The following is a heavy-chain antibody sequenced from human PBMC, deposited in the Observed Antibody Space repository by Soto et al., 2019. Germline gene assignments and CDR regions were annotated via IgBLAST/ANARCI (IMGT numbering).Heavy chain of an antibody. Sequence: PSETLSLTCTVSGGSISSGGYYWSWIRQHPGKGLEWIGYIYYSGSTYYNPSLKSRVTISVDTSKNQFSLKLSSVTAADTAVYYCARGVVGIVATRLLAYWGQGTLVTVSS. D-gene: IGHD5-12*01. V-gene: IGHV4-31*03. CDR3: ARGVVGIVATRLLAY. CDR2: IYYSGST. J-gene: IGHJ4*02. CDR1: GGSISSGGYY.